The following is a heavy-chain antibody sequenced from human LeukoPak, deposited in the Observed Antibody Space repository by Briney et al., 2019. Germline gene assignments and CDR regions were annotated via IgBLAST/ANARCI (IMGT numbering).Heavy chain of an antibody. Sequence: PGGSLRLSCAASGFTVSSNYMSWVRQAPGKGLEWVSVIYSGGSTYYADSVKGRFTISRDNSKNTLYLQMNSLRAEDTAVYYCARDSGSSSWYGEFGYWGQGTLVTVSS. D-gene: IGHD6-13*01. V-gene: IGHV3-66*01. CDR3: ARDSGSSSWYGEFGY. CDR2: IYSGGST. CDR1: GFTVSSNY. J-gene: IGHJ4*02.